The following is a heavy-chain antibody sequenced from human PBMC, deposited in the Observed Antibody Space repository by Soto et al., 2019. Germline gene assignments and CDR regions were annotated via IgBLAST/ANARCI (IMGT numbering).Heavy chain of an antibody. CDR1: GFIFSDNY. CDR3: ARDGNYGDNPFEI. Sequence: QVLLVESGGGLVKPGGSLRLSCAASGFIFSDNYMSWIRQAPGKGLEWVSYISTSGHYTNYADSVKGRFTISRDNAKNSLYLQMNSLRAEDTAVYYCARDGNYGDNPFEIWGQGTMVTVSS. J-gene: IGHJ3*02. V-gene: IGHV3-11*06. D-gene: IGHD4-17*01. CDR2: ISTSGHYT.